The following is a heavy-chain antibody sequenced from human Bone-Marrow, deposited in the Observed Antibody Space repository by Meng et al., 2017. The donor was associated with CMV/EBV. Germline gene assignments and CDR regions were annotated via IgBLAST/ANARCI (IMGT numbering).Heavy chain of an antibody. D-gene: IGHD2-21*01. V-gene: IGHV3-23*01. J-gene: IGHJ4*02. CDR3: AKYSAVGESMYYFDY. CDR1: GFTFSSYA. CDR2: ISGSGGST. Sequence: GFTFSSYAMSWVRQAPGKGLEWVSAISGSGGSTYYADSVKGRFTISRDNSKNTLYLQMNSLRAEDTAVYYCAKYSAVGESMYYFDYWGQGTLVTVSS.